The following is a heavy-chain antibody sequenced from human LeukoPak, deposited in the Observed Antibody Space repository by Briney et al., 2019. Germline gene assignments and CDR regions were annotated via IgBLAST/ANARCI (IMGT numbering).Heavy chain of an antibody. CDR1: GYTLTELS. D-gene: IGHD6-19*01. Sequence: ASVKVSCKVSGYTLTELSMHWVRQAPGKGLEWMGGFDPDDGETIYAQKFQGRVTMTEDTSTDTAYMELSSLRSEDTAVYYCATDLLRYSSGWCFDYWGQGTLVTVSS. CDR3: ATDLLRYSSGWCFDY. V-gene: IGHV1-24*01. J-gene: IGHJ4*02. CDR2: FDPDDGET.